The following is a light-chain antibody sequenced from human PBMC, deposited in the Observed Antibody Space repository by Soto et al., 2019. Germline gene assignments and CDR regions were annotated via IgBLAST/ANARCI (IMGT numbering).Light chain of an antibody. CDR1: QGIGDT. V-gene: IGKV3-20*01. Sequence: EVVMTQSPATLSVSPGEGVTLSCRASQGIGDTLAWYQHKPGQTPRLLIYDTSTRATGVPARFSGSRSGPDFTLTISRLEPEDVAVYYCQQYGSSPWTFGQGTKVDIK. J-gene: IGKJ1*01. CDR3: QQYGSSPWT. CDR2: DTS.